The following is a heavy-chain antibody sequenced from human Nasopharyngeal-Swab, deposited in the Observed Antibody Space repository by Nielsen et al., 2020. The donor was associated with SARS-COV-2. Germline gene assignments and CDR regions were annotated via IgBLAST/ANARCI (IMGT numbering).Heavy chain of an antibody. J-gene: IGHJ6*02. CDR3: ARPAIAEPYYYFYGMDV. Sequence: PSVKVSCKASGGPFSSYAISWVRQAPGQGLEWMGGIIIIFGTANYAQKFQGRVTITADDSTSTAYMELSSLRSEDTAVYYCARPAIAEPYYYFYGMDVWGQGTTVTVS. V-gene: IGHV1-69*13. CDR2: IIIIFGTA. D-gene: IGHD2-21*01. CDR1: GGPFSSYA.